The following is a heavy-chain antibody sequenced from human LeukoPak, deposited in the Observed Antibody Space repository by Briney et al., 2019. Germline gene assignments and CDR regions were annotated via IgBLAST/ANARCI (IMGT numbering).Heavy chain of an antibody. D-gene: IGHD5-24*01. J-gene: IGHJ4*02. CDR2: IIPILGIA. CDR3: ASSGLATITGGDY. V-gene: IGHV1-69*04. CDR1: GGTFSSYA. Sequence: SVKVSCKASGGTFSSYAINWVRQAPGQGLEWMGRIIPILGIANYAQKFQGRVTITADKSTSTAYMELSSLRSEDTAVYYCASSGLATITGGDYWGQGTLVTVSS.